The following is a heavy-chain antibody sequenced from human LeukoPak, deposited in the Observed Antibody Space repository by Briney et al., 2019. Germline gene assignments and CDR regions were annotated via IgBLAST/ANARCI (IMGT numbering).Heavy chain of an antibody. D-gene: IGHD6-19*01. CDR2: IYHSGST. CDR1: DYSISSGHY. CDR3: AKVLRQWLGNDAFDI. J-gene: IGHJ3*02. V-gene: IGHV4-38-2*02. Sequence: PSETLSLTCSVSDYSISSGHYWGRIRQPPGKGLEWIGSIYHSGSTYYNPSLKSRLTISVDTSKNQFSLKLNSVTAADTAVYYCAKVLRQWLGNDAFDIWGQGTMVTVSS.